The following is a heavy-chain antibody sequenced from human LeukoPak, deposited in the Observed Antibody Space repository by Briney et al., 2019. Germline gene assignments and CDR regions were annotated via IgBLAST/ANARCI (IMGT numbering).Heavy chain of an antibody. Sequence: ASVKVSCKASGYTFTNYGISWVRQAPGQGLEWMGWISGYNGNTDYAQKIQGRVTMTTDTSTRTAYMELRSLRADDTAVYYCARRSMVRGVIIVKGDDAFDIWGQGTVATVSS. V-gene: IGHV1-18*01. D-gene: IGHD3-10*01. J-gene: IGHJ3*02. CDR1: GYTFTNYG. CDR2: ISGYNGNT. CDR3: ARRSMVRGVIIVKGDDAFDI.